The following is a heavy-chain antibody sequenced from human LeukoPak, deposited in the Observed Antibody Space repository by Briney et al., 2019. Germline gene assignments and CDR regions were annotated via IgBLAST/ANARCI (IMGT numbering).Heavy chain of an antibody. D-gene: IGHD6-13*01. V-gene: IGHV3-23*02. J-gene: IGHJ6*03. CDR2: IIGRGCTT. CDR3: AKTAGDTYSSWYMDV. Sequence: GGSLRLAWPASGFSFGSFAMSWVRQAPGKELGWVSGIIGRGCTTFYRDSVKGRFTISRDNSKNTLYLQMNSLRAEDTAIYYCAKTAGDTYSSWYMDVWGKGPTVTVSS. CDR1: GFSFGSFA.